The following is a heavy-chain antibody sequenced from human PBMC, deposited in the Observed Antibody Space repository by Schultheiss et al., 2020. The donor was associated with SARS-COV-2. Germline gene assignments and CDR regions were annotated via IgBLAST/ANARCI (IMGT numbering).Heavy chain of an antibody. J-gene: IGHJ4*02. CDR1: GDSVSSNSAA. CDR2: TYYRSKWYN. D-gene: IGHD2-15*01. V-gene: IGHV6-1*01. CDR3: ATQHCSGGSCYQRHFDY. Sequence: SETLSLTCAISGDSVSSNSAAWNWIRQSPSRGLEWLGRTYYRSKWYNDYAVSVKSRITINPDTSKNQFSLKLSSVTAADTAVYYCATQHCSGGSCYQRHFDYWGQGTLVTVSS.